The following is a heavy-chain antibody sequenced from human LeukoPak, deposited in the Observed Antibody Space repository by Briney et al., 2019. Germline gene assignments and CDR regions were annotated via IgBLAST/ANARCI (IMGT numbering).Heavy chain of an antibody. J-gene: IGHJ4*02. V-gene: IGHV3-30*03. CDR1: GFTFSSYG. CDR2: ISYDGSNK. D-gene: IGHD3-10*01. Sequence: GGSLRLSCAASGFTFSSYGMHWVRQAPGKGLEWVAVISYDGSNKYYADSVKGRFTISRDNSKNTLYLQMSSLRSEDTAVYYCAREYYYGSGSYYPFDYWGQGTLVTVSS. CDR3: AREYYYGSGSYYPFDY.